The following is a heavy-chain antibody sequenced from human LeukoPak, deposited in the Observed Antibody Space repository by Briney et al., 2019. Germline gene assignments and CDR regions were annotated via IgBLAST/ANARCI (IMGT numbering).Heavy chain of an antibody. V-gene: IGHV3-74*01. Sequence: QTGGSLTLSCAAPGFSFSNYWMVWVRQAPGKGLVWVSNLNNDGSNTNYADSVKGRSTISRHNAKNTLYLQMNSLRAEDTAVYYCGRDNNYKVDVWGKGTTVTVSS. D-gene: IGHD4-11*01. CDR3: GRDNNYKVDV. CDR1: GFSFSNYW. CDR2: LNNDGSNT. J-gene: IGHJ6*04.